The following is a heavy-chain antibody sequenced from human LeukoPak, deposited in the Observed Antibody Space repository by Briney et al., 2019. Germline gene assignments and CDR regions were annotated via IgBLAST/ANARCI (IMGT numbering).Heavy chain of an antibody. J-gene: IGHJ6*02. CDR3: TRDHGLDV. V-gene: IGHV3-74*01. CDR2: INSDGSAT. Sequence: GGSLRLSCAASGFTFSSYWMSWVRQAPGKGLMWVSQINSDGSATSCADPAKGRCTISRDDAKNMLYLEVNSLRVEDTAVYFCTRDHGLDVWGQGTTVTVSS. CDR1: GFTFSSYW.